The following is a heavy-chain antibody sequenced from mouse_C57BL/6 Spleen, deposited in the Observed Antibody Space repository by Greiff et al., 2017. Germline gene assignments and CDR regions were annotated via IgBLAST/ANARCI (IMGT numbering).Heavy chain of an antibody. V-gene: IGHV1-52*01. J-gene: IGHJ4*01. CDR2: IDPSDSET. CDR3: ARRNYDYYAMDY. Sequence: QVQLKQPGAELVRPGSSVKLSCKASGYTFTSYWMHWVKQRPIQGLEWIGNIDPSDSETHYNQKFKDKATLTVDKSSSTAYMQLSSLTSEDSAVYYCARRNYDYYAMDYWGRGTSVTVSS. CDR1: GYTFTSYW. D-gene: IGHD1-1*02.